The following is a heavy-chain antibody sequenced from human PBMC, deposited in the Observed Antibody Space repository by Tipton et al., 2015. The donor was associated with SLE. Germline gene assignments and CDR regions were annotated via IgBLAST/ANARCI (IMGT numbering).Heavy chain of an antibody. CDR3: TLAAAGRMSFDY. CDR1: GYTFTSYG. D-gene: IGHD6-13*01. V-gene: IGHV1-18*01. Sequence: QLVQSGAEVKKPGASVKVSCKASGYTFTSYGISWVRQAPGQGLEWMGWISDYNGNTNYAQKLQGRVTMTTDTSTSTAYMDLRSLRSDDTAVYYCTLAAAGRMSFDYWGQGTLVTVSS. J-gene: IGHJ4*02. CDR2: ISDYNGNT.